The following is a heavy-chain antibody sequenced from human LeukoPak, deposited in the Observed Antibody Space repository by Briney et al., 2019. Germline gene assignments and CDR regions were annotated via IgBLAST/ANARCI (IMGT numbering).Heavy chain of an antibody. CDR2: IYYSGST. V-gene: IGHV4-59*01. D-gene: IGHD1-1*01. J-gene: IGHJ5*02. Sequence: PSETLSLTCTVSGGSISSYYWSWIRQPPGKGLEWIGYIYYSGSTNYNPSLKSRVTISVDTSKNQFSLKLSSVTAADTAVYYCARVERTWFDPWGQGILVTVSS. CDR1: GGSISSYY. CDR3: ARVERTWFDP.